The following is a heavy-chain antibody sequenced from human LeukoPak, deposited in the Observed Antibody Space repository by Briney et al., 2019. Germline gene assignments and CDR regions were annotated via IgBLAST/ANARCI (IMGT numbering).Heavy chain of an antibody. D-gene: IGHD4-17*01. CDR1: GYTFTGYY. Sequence: ASVKVSCKASGYTFTGYYMHWVRQAPGQGLEWMGWINPNSGGTNYAQKFQGSVTMTRDTSISTAYMELSRLRSDDTAVYYCARDSNGDYYFDYWGQGTLVTVSS. CDR3: ARDSNGDYYFDY. V-gene: IGHV1-2*02. CDR2: INPNSGGT. J-gene: IGHJ4*02.